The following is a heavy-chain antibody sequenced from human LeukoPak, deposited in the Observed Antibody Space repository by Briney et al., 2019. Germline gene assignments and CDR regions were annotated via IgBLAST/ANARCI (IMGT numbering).Heavy chain of an antibody. CDR2: IIPIFGTA. CDR3: GRKAGDCGGNSCYSIDY. J-gene: IGHJ4*02. V-gene: IGHV1-69*05. CDR1: GGTFSSYT. Sequence: SVKVSCKASGGTFSSYTISWVRQAPGQGLEWMGGIIPIFGTANYAQKFQGRVTITTDESTSTAYMEVSSLRSEDTAVYYCGRKAGDCGGNSCYSIDYWGQGTLVTVSS. D-gene: IGHD2-15*01.